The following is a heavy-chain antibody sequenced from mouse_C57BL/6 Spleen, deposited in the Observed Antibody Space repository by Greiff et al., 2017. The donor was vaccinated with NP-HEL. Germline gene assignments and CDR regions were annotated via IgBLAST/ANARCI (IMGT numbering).Heavy chain of an antibody. V-gene: IGHV1-18*01. Sequence: EVQRVESGPELVKPGASVKIPCKASGYTFTDYNMDWVKQSHGKSLEWIGDINPNNGGTIYNQKFKGKATLTVDKSSSTAYMELRSLTSEDTAVYYCARGTRYWYFDVWGTGTTVTVSS. J-gene: IGHJ1*03. CDR1: GYTFTDYN. CDR2: INPNNGGT. CDR3: ARGTRYWYFDV. D-gene: IGHD3-3*01.